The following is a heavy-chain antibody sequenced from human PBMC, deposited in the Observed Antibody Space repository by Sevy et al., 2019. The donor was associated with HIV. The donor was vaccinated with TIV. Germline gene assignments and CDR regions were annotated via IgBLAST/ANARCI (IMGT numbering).Heavy chain of an antibody. CDR3: EAIATAGRDY. D-gene: IGHD6-13*01. CDR2: ISGSGGST. V-gene: IGHV3-23*01. J-gene: IGHJ4*02. Sequence: GGSLRLSCAASGFIFRSYVMTWVRQAPGKGLEWVSTISGSGGSTYYADSVKGRFTISRDNSKNTLDLEMNSLRAEDTAVYYCEAIATAGRDYWGQGTQVTVSS. CDR1: GFIFRSYV.